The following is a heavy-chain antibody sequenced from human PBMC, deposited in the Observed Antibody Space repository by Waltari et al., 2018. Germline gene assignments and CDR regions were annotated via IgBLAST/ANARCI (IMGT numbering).Heavy chain of an antibody. V-gene: IGHV1-69*08. Sequence: QVQLVQSGAEVKKTGSSVKVSCKAYGGTFSSYAISGVRKAPGQGLEWMGRIIPIFGTANYAQKFQGRVTITADKSTSTAYMELSSLRSEDTAVYYCACHYGSGSYHFDYWGQGTLVTVSS. CDR3: ACHYGSGSYHFDY. CDR2: IIPIFGTA. CDR1: GGTFSSYA. J-gene: IGHJ4*02. D-gene: IGHD3-10*01.